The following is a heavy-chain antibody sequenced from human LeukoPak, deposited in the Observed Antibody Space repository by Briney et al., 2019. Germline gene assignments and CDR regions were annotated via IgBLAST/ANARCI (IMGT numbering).Heavy chain of an antibody. V-gene: IGHV3-7*03. CDR2: MKENGNEQ. D-gene: IGHD3-10*01. Sequence: GGSLRLSCTSSGFTFSSYWMSWVRQAPGKGPEWVAHMKENGNEQYYADSVKGRFTISRDNSKNTLYLQMNSLRAEDTAVYYCARDRRDGFGELYSWGQGTLVTVSS. CDR3: ARDRRDGFGELYS. CDR1: GFTFSSYW. J-gene: IGHJ4*02.